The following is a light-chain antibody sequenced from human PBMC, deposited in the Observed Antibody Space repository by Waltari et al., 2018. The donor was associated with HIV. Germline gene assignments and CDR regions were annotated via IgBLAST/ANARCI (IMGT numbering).Light chain of an antibody. V-gene: IGLV3-25*03. J-gene: IGLJ3*02. Sequence: SYELTQTPSVSVSPGQTARITCSGDGLSKQYTYWYQQRPGQAPVLVIYKDSERPSGIPERYSGSSSGTTVTLNLSGVQAEDEAEHYCQSADASDTFLWVFGGGTKVTVL. CDR2: KDS. CDR3: QSADASDTFLWV. CDR1: GLSKQY.